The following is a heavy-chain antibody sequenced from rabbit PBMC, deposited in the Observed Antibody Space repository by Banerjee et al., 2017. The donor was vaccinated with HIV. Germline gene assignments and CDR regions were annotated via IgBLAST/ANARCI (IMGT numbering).Heavy chain of an antibody. D-gene: IGHD6-1*01. CDR2: IDPVFDST. CDR3: ARSDYTYGYAGYAYSYFNL. V-gene: IGHV1S7*01. Sequence: QLKESGGGLVQPGGSLKLSCKASGFDFSNYYMSWVRQAPGKGLEWIGYIDPVFDSTYYASWVNGRFTISSHNAQNTVDLQLNSLTAADTATYFCARSDYTYGYAGYAYSYFNLWGQGTLVTVS. CDR1: GFDFSNYY. J-gene: IGHJ4*01.